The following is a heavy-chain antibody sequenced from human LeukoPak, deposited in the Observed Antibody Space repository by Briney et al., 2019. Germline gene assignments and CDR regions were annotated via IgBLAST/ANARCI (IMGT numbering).Heavy chain of an antibody. CDR1: GFTFSDYA. CDR3: SRAYSTGWLGINDY. Sequence: GGSLRLSCTAAGFTFSDYAVTWVRQAPGKGLEWVGFIRNQANGGTADYAASVKGRFTISRDDSKTIAYLQMNSLKTEDTAVYYCSRAYSTGWLGINDYRGQGALVTVSS. CDR2: IRNQANGGTA. V-gene: IGHV3-49*04. D-gene: IGHD6-19*01. J-gene: IGHJ4*02.